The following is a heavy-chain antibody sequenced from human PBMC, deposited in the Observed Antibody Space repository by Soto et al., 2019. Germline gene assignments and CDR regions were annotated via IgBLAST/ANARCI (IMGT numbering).Heavy chain of an antibody. CDR2: ISGTSDSI. CDR3: ARVAVITAAGTSDY. V-gene: IGHV3-11*06. CDR1: GFTFSDYY. J-gene: IGHJ4*02. Sequence: PGGSLRLSSAASGFTFSDYYMSWIRQVPGKGLEWVAYISGTSDSIPYADSVKGRFTISRDNAKNSLYLQMNSLRAEDTAVDYCARVAVITAAGTSDYWGQGTLVTVSS. D-gene: IGHD6-13*01.